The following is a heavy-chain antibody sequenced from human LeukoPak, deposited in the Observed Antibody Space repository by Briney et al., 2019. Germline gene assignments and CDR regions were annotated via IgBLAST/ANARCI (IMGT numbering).Heavy chain of an antibody. D-gene: IGHD2-2*03. CDR2: ISGSGGST. CDR3: AKDRAGWILFDY. J-gene: IGHJ4*02. Sequence: GGSLRLTCAASGFTFSSYAMSWVRQAPGKGLEWVSAISGSGGSTYYADSVKGRFTISRDNSKNTLYLQMNSLRAEDTAVYYCAKDRAGWILFDYWGQGTLVTVSS. V-gene: IGHV3-23*01. CDR1: GFTFSSYA.